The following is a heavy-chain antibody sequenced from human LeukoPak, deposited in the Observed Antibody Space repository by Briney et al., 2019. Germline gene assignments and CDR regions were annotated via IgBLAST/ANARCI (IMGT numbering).Heavy chain of an antibody. CDR2: IRYDGSNK. J-gene: IGHJ4*02. CDR1: GFTFSSYG. D-gene: IGHD6-13*01. Sequence: TGGSLRLSCAASGFTFSSYGMHWVRQAPGKGLEWVAFIRYDGSNKYYADSVKGRFTISRDNSKNTLYLQMNSLRAEDTAVYYCVREAAAGLDYWGQGTLVTVSS. CDR3: VREAAAGLDY. V-gene: IGHV3-30*02.